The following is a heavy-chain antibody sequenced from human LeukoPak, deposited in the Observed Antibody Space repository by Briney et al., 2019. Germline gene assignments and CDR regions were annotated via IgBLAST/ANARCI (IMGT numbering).Heavy chain of an antibody. CDR3: ARAPFTYYDFWSGYPYGMDV. J-gene: IGHJ6*02. CDR1: GGTFSSYA. V-gene: IGHV1-69*04. Sequence: SVKVSCKASGGTFSSYAISWVRQAPGQGLEWMGRIIPILGIANYAQKFQGRVTITADKSTSTAYMELSSLRSEDTAVYYCARAPFTYYDFWSGYPYGMDVWGQGTTVTVSS. D-gene: IGHD3-3*01. CDR2: IIPILGIA.